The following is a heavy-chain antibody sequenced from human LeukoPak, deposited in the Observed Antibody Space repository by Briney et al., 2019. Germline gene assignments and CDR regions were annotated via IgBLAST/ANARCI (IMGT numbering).Heavy chain of an antibody. CDR2: MYLSGTT. Sequence: SETLSLTCTVSGDSVYSLDLWSWVRQPPGKGLEWIGEMYLSGTTHSNPSVKSRVTISIDKSKNQFFLNLSSVTAADTAVYYCAGLVGRYSSGLYYYYFDYWGQGTLVTVSS. D-gene: IGHD3-22*01. CDR3: AGLVGRYSSGLYYYYFDY. J-gene: IGHJ4*02. CDR1: GDSVYSLDL. V-gene: IGHV4-4*02.